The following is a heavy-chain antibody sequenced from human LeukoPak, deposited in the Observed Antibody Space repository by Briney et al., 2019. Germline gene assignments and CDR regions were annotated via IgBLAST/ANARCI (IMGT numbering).Heavy chain of an antibody. D-gene: IGHD2-21*02. Sequence: RGSLRLSCAASGFTFSAYAMTWVRQAPGKGLEWVSAINGDATNTNYAGSVRGRFTISRDNSKDTMYLQINSLRAEDTALYYCARRGPTAAPYYFDSWGQGALVTVSS. J-gene: IGHJ4*02. CDR3: ARRGPTAAPYYFDS. CDR2: INGDATNT. CDR1: GFTFSAYA. V-gene: IGHV3-23*01.